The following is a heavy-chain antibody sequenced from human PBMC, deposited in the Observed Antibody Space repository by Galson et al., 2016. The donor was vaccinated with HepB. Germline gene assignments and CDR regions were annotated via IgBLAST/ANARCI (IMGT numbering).Heavy chain of an antibody. CDR1: GFTFNRYG. D-gene: IGHD3-16*01. V-gene: IGHV3-33*06. CDR2: IWFDGDNK. Sequence: SLRLSCAASGFTFNRYGMHWVRQAPGKGLEWVAVIWFDGDNKFYADSVEGRFTISRDNSKNTLYLQMNSLRVEDTAVYYCAKDSRLRIGASDYWGQGILVTVSS. CDR3: AKDSRLRIGASDY. J-gene: IGHJ4*02.